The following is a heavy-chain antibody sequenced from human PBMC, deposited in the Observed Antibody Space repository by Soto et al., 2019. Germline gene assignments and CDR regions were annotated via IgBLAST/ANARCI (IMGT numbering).Heavy chain of an antibody. CDR1: GGSISSNF. Sequence: SETLSLTCTVSGGSISSNFWNWIRQPPGKGLEWIGYISYSGNTNYNPSLRSRVTISVDTSKNHFSLRLNSVTAADTAVYYCARGSNTNWGSGAFDIWGQGTMVTVSS. CDR3: ARGSNTNWGSGAFDI. D-gene: IGHD7-27*01. CDR2: ISYSGNT. V-gene: IGHV4-59*01. J-gene: IGHJ3*02.